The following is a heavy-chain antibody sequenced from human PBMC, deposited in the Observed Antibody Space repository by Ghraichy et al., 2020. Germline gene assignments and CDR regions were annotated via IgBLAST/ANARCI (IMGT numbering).Heavy chain of an antibody. Sequence: ASVKVSCKAAGSTFTSYGISWVRQAPGQGLEWMGWISAYNGNTNYAQKLQGRVTMTTDTSTSTAYMELRSLRSDDTAVYYCAREYYDSSGYYSDYWGQGTLVTVSS. V-gene: IGHV1-18*04. CDR2: ISAYNGNT. D-gene: IGHD3-22*01. CDR3: AREYYDSSGYYSDY. CDR1: GSTFTSYG. J-gene: IGHJ4*02.